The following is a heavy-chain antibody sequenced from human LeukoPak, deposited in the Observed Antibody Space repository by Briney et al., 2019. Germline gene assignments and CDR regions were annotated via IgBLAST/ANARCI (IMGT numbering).Heavy chain of an antibody. J-gene: IGHJ6*02. CDR3: ARMGYCSSTSCPPLTRMDV. CDR2: INPNSGGT. V-gene: IGHV1-2*02. CDR1: GYTFTGYY. D-gene: IGHD2-2*01. Sequence: ASVKVSCKASGYTFTGYYMHWVRQAPGQGLEWMGWINPNSGGTNYAQKFQGRVTMTRDTSISTAYMELSRLRSDDTAVYYCARMGYCSSTSCPPLTRMDVWGQGTTVTVSS.